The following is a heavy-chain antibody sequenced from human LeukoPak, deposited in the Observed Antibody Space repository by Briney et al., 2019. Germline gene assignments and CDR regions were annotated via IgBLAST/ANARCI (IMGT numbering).Heavy chain of an antibody. CDR1: GFTFISYS. D-gene: IGHD3-10*01. CDR2: ISSSSSTI. CDR3: AREAGWVRGVIDY. J-gene: IGHJ4*02. Sequence: GGSLRISCAASGFTFISYSMNWVRQAPGKGLEWVSYISSSSSTIYYADSVKGRFTISRDYAKNSLYLQMNSLRAEDTAVYYCAREAGWVRGVIDYWGQGTLVTVSS. V-gene: IGHV3-48*01.